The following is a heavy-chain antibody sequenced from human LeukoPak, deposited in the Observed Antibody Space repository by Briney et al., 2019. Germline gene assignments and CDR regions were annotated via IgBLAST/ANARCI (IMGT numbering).Heavy chain of an antibody. CDR3: AKLLGTATTYDS. Sequence: GGSLRPSCAPSGFTFRGNWKSWVRQAPGKGLEWVASINPDGSQKLYVDSVKDRLTISREKTKNSLYLQMNSLGAEDTAMYYCAKLLGTATTYDSWGRGTRVTVSS. V-gene: IGHV3-7*01. CDR2: INPDGSQK. J-gene: IGHJ4*02. CDR1: GFTFRGNW. D-gene: IGHD5-24*01.